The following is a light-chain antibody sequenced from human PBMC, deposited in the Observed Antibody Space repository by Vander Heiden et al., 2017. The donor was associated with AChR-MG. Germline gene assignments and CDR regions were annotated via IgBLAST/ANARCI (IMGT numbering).Light chain of an antibody. V-gene: IGLV2-23*02. CDR2: DVN. Sequence: QSALTQPTSVSGSPGQSITISCTGTSSDVGSYNLVSWYQQHPGKAPKLMIYDVNKRPSGVSNRFSGSKSGNTASLTISGLQAEDEADYYCCSYAGDSAYVFGTGTKVTVL. CDR3: CSYAGDSAYV. CDR1: SSDVGSYNL. J-gene: IGLJ1*01.